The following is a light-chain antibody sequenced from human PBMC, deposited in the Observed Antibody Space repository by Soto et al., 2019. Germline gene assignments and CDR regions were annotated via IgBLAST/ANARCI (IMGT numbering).Light chain of an antibody. CDR3: GAWDDSLRLYV. J-gene: IGLJ1*01. CDR1: SSNSGKYY. Sequence: QSGLTQPPSVSAAPGQTVTSSCSGSSSNSGKYYVSWYQQLPGEAPKLLIYDSNKRPSGIPERFSASRSGTSATLGITGLQTGDEADYYCGAWDDSLRLYVFGPGTKVTVL. V-gene: IGLV1-51*01. CDR2: DSN.